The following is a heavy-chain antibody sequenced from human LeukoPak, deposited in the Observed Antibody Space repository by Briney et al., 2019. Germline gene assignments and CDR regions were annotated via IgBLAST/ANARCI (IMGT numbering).Heavy chain of an antibody. Sequence: QPGGSLRLSCAVSGFTFSSYAMSWVRQAPGKGLEWVSVISGSGGSTYYADSVKGRFTISRDNSKNTLYLQMKNLRAEDTAIYYCAKDHVVVVVAAILFEYWGQGTLVTVSS. CDR3: AKDHVVVVVAAILFEY. CDR1: GFTFSSYA. V-gene: IGHV3-23*01. D-gene: IGHD2-15*01. CDR2: ISGSGGST. J-gene: IGHJ4*02.